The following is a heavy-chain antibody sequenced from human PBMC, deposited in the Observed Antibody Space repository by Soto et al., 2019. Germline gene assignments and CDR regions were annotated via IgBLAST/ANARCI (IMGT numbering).Heavy chain of an antibody. V-gene: IGHV1-18*01. D-gene: IGHD2-15*01. Sequence: GASVKVSCKASGYTFTSYGISCVRQAPGQGLEWMGWISAYNGNTNYAQKLQGRVTMTTDTSTSTAYMELRSLRSDDTAVYYCARDFVLEGAATLWYYYMDVWGKGTTVTVSS. CDR2: ISAYNGNT. CDR3: ARDFVLEGAATLWYYYMDV. CDR1: GYTFTSYG. J-gene: IGHJ6*03.